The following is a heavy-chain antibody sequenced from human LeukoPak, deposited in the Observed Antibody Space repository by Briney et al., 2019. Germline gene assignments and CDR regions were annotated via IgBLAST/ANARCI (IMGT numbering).Heavy chain of an antibody. CDR2: ISGSSSTI. J-gene: IGHJ6*04. Sequence: PGGSLRLSCAASGFTFSSYSMNWVRQAPGKGLEWVSYISGSSSTIYYADSVKGRFTISRDNAKNSLYLQMNSLRAEDTAVYYCARDYDYSNYGPMDVWGKGTTVTVSS. V-gene: IGHV3-48*01. CDR1: GFTFSSYS. CDR3: ARDYDYSNYGPMDV. D-gene: IGHD4-11*01.